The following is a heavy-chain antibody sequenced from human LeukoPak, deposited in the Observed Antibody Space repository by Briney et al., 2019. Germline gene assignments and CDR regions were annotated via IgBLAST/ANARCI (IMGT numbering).Heavy chain of an antibody. CDR2: ISWNSGSI. Sequence: GRSLRLSCAASGFTFDDYAVHWVRQAPGKGLEWVSGISWNSGSIGYADSVKGRFTISRDNAKNSLYLQMNSLRAEDTALYYCAKDISGYSSSWYYFDYWGQGTLVTVSS. D-gene: IGHD6-13*01. CDR1: GFTFDDYA. J-gene: IGHJ4*02. CDR3: AKDISGYSSSWYYFDY. V-gene: IGHV3-9*01.